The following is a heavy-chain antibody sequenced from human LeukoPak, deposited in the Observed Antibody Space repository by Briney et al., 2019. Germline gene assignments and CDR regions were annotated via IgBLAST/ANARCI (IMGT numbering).Heavy chain of an antibody. Sequence: GASVKVSCKASGYTFTSYGISWVRQAPGQGLEWMGWISAYNGNTNYAQKLQGRVTMTTDTSTSTAYMELTSLRCDDTAVYYCGYDSSGSAIDYWGQGTLVTVSS. D-gene: IGHD3-22*01. CDR1: GYTFTSYG. V-gene: IGHV1-18*01. CDR3: GYDSSGSAIDY. J-gene: IGHJ4*02. CDR2: ISAYNGNT.